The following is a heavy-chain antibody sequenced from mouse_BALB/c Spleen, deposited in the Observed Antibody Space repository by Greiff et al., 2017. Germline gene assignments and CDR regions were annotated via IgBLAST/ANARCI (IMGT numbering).Heavy chain of an antibody. J-gene: IGHJ3*01. CDR3: ARRAHYDYDAWFAY. Sequence: EVQLQQSRPELVKPGASVKIPCKASGYTFTDYNMDWGKQSHGKSLEWIGDINPNNGGTIYNQKFKGKATLTVDKSSSTAYMELRSLTSEDTAVYYCARRAHYDYDAWFAYWGQGTLVTVSA. CDR2: INPNNGGT. CDR1: GYTFTDYN. D-gene: IGHD2-4*01. V-gene: IGHV1-18*01.